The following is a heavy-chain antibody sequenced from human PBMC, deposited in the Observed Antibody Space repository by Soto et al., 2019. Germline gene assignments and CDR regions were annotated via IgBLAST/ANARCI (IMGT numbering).Heavy chain of an antibody. V-gene: IGHV3-30-3*01. CDR3: ATDSESYTPYYYYYYGMDV. J-gene: IGHJ6*02. CDR2: ISYDGSNK. Sequence: QVQLVESGGGVVQPGRSMRLSCAASGFTFSSYAMHWVRQAPGKGLEWVAVISYDGSNKYYADSVKGRFTISRDNSKNTLYLQMNSLRAEDTAVYYCATDSESYTPYYYYYYGMDVWGQGTTVTVSS. D-gene: IGHD2-2*02. CDR1: GFTFSSYA.